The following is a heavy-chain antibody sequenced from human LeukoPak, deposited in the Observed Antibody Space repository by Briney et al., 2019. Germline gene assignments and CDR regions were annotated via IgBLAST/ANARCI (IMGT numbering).Heavy chain of an antibody. V-gene: IGHV4-34*01. D-gene: IGHD6-6*01. J-gene: IGHJ4*02. CDR3: ARGLSSSLFDY. Sequence: SETLSLTCAVYGGSFSGYYWSWIRQPPGKGLEWIGEINHSGSTNYNPSLKSRVTISVDTSKNQFSLKLSSVTAADTAVYYCARGLSSSLFDYWGQGTLVTVSS. CDR2: INHSGST. CDR1: GGSFSGYY.